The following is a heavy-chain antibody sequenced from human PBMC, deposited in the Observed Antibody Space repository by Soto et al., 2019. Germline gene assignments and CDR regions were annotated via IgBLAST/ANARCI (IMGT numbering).Heavy chain of an antibody. Sequence: SETLSLTCTVSGGSISSSSYYWGWIRQPPGKGLEWIGSIYYSGSTYYNPSLKSRVTISVDTSKNQFSLKLSSVTAADTAVYYCARRAYYCDYVGGTYYFYYWGQGTLVTVSS. CDR3: ARRAYYCDYVGGTYYFYY. CDR2: IYYSGST. D-gene: IGHD4-17*01. J-gene: IGHJ4*02. V-gene: IGHV4-39*01. CDR1: GGSISSSSYY.